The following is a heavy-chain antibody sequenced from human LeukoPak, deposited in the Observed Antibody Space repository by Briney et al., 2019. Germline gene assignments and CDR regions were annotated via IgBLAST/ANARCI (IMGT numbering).Heavy chain of an antibody. CDR1: GFTFSSYW. J-gene: IGHJ3*02. CDR2: IKYDGSST. Sequence: GGSLRLSCAASGFTFSSYWMHWVRQAPGKGLVWVSRIKYDGSSTNYADSVTGRFTISRDNAKNTLYLQMNSLRAEDTAVYYCTRRGAVSDAFDIWGQGTMVTVSS. D-gene: IGHD3-16*01. CDR3: TRRGAVSDAFDI. V-gene: IGHV3-74*01.